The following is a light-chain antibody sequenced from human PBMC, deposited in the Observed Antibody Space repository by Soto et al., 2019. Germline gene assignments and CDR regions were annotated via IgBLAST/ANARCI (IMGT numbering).Light chain of an antibody. V-gene: IGKV1-5*01. CDR1: QKIHSW. J-gene: IGKJ2*01. CDR3: QQYHTYSYT. CDR2: DAS. Sequence: DIQMTQSPSTLSASVGDRVTITCRASQKIHSWLAWYQQKPGKAPKLLIYDASPLEGGVSSRFGGSGTGTEFTLTISSLQPDDFATYYCQQYHTYSYTFGQGTKLEIK.